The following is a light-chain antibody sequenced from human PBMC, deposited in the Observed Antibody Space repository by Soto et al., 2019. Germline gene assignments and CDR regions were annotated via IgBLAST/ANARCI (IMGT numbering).Light chain of an antibody. CDR3: QQYGSSPRT. J-gene: IGKJ1*01. CDR1: QSVSSSY. Sequence: EIVLTQSPGTLSLSPGERATLSCRASQSVSSSYLAWYQQKPVQAPRLLIYGATSTATGIPDRFSGSGSGTDFTLTISRLEPEDFAVYYCQQYGSSPRTFVRGTKVEI. CDR2: GAT. V-gene: IGKV3-20*01.